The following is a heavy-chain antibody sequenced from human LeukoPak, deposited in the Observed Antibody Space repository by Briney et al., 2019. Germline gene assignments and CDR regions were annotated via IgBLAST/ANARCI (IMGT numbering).Heavy chain of an antibody. V-gene: IGHV4-59*01. Sequence: SETLSLTCTVSGGSISSYYWSWIRQPPGKGLEWIGYIYYSGSTNYNPSLKSRVTISVDTSKNQFSLKLSSVTAADTAVYYCARGYDFWSGYYTPHYYYYYMDVWGNGTTDTVSS. D-gene: IGHD3-3*01. CDR2: IYYSGST. CDR1: GGSISSYY. J-gene: IGHJ6*03. CDR3: ARGYDFWSGYYTPHYYYYYMDV.